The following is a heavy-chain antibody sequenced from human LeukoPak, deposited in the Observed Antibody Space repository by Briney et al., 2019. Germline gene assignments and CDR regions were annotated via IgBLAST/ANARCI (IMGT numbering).Heavy chain of an antibody. Sequence: PGGSLTLSCAASGFTLSIYSMSGVRHAPDKWLEWVAFTSYDGRHNYYEDSVQGRFTVSRDNSKNTLYLQMNSLRAEDTAVYYCARDSSHSSDYYYYMDVWGKGTTVTVSS. CDR3: ARDSSHSSDYYYYMDV. V-gene: IGHV3-30*03. D-gene: IGHD3-22*01. J-gene: IGHJ6*03. CDR1: GFTLSIYS. CDR2: TSYDGRHN.